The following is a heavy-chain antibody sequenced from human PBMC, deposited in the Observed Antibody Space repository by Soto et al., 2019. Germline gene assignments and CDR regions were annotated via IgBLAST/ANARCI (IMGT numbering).Heavy chain of an antibody. V-gene: IGHV4-31*03. J-gene: IGHJ5*02. CDR1: GGSISSGGYY. D-gene: IGHD2-2*01. CDR3: ARVVPAADNWFDP. Sequence: KTSETLSLTCTVSGGSISSGGYYWSWIRQHPGKGLEWIGYIYYSGSTYYNPSLKSRVTISVDTSKNQFSLKLSSVTAADTAVYYCARVVPAADNWFDPWGQGTLVTVSS. CDR2: IYYSGST.